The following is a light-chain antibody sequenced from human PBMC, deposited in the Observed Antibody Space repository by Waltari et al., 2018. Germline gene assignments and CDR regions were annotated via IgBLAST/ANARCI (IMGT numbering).Light chain of an antibody. Sequence: DIQMTQSPSSLSASVGDRVTITCRASQNIINYLNWYQQIPGKAPKSLIYTSSSLKNGVPSRFSGSGSGTDFTLTISSLQPEDFATYYCQQSYNLPRTFGQGTKVEIK. V-gene: IGKV1-39*01. J-gene: IGKJ1*01. CDR1: QNIINY. CDR2: TSS. CDR3: QQSYNLPRT.